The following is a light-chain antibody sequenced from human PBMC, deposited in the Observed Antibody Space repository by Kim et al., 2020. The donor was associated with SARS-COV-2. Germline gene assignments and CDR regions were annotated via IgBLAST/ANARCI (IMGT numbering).Light chain of an antibody. CDR3: QESYTVRPT. J-gene: IGKJ1*01. CDR2: SSF. CDR1: QRIDNC. Sequence: AFVADRIIVTCRASQRIDNCLNWYQQKPGKAPTLIIFSSFNLKSGVSSRFSGSGSGTEFTLIINSLQPEDSATYFCQESYTVRPTFGPGTKVDIK. V-gene: IGKV1-39*01.